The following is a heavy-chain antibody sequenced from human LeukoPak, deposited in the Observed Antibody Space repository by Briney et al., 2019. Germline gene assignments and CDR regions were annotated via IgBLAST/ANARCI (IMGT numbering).Heavy chain of an antibody. CDR3: ARHSSAVRGWFGP. Sequence: SETLSLTCTVSGGSITSYYWSWIRQPPGKGLEWVGYTYASGSTNYNPSLKSRVTMSVDTSKNQFSLNLSSVTAADTAVYYCARHSSAVRGWFGPWGQGSLVTVSS. CDR1: GGSITSYY. V-gene: IGHV4-4*09. D-gene: IGHD2-21*01. CDR2: TYASGST. J-gene: IGHJ5*02.